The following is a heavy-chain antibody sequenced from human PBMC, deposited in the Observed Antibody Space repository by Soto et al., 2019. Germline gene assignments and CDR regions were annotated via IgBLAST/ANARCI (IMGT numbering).Heavy chain of an antibody. CDR3: ARSRSGAVADSFDF. V-gene: IGHV3-30*04. J-gene: IGHJ4*02. CDR2: ISKDGSHK. Sequence: GSLRLSCAASGXSFSRYAIHWVRQAPGKGLELVAVISKDGSHKYYLESVKGRFTISRDNSKNILSLHMNSLTNEDTAFYYCARSRSGAVADSFDFWGQGTLGTVSS. CDR1: GXSFSRYA. D-gene: IGHD3-10*01.